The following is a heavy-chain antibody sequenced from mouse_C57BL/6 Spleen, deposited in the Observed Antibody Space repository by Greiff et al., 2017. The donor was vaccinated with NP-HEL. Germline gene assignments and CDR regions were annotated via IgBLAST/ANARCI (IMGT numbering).Heavy chain of an antibody. CDR3: ARSSYYGSRYFDY. CDR1: GYAFTNYL. J-gene: IGHJ2*01. D-gene: IGHD1-1*01. CDR2: INPGSGGT. V-gene: IGHV1-54*01. Sequence: QVQLKQSGAELVRPGTSVKVSCKASGYAFTNYLIEWVKQRPGQGLEWIGVINPGSGGTNYNEKFKGKATLTADKSSSTAYMQLSSLTSEDSAVYFCARSSYYGSRYFDYWGQGTTLTVSS.